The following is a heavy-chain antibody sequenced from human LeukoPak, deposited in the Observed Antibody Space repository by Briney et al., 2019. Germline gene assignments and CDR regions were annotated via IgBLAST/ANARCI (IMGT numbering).Heavy chain of an antibody. D-gene: IGHD6-13*01. J-gene: IGHJ4*02. Sequence: PSETLSLTCTVSGGSISSYYWSWIRQPPGKGLEWIGYIYYSGSTNYIPSLKSRVTISVDTSKNQFSLKLSSVTAADTAVYYCAREVAAVHYFDYWGQGTLVTVSS. CDR2: IYYSGST. V-gene: IGHV4-59*01. CDR1: GGSISSYY. CDR3: AREVAAVHYFDY.